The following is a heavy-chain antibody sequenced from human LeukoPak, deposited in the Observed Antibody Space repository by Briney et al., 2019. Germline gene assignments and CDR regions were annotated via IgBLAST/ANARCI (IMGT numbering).Heavy chain of an antibody. CDR2: IYYSGST. V-gene: IGHV4-59*01. CDR1: GGSISSYY. J-gene: IGHJ4*02. CDR3: ARVGTYYDFWSGDYTRLYFDY. Sequence: PSETLSLTCTVSGGSISSYYWSWIRQPPWKGLEWIGYIYYSGSTNYNPSLKSRVTISVDTSKNQFSLKLSSVTAADTAVYYCARVGTYYDFWSGDYTRLYFDYWGQGTLVTVSS. D-gene: IGHD3-3*01.